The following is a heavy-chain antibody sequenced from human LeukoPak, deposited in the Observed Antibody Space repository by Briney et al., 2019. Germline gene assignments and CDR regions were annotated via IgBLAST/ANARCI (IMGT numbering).Heavy chain of an antibody. Sequence: PGGSLRLSCAASGFTFSSYAMSWVRQAPGKGLEWVSAISGSGGSTYYADSVKGRFTISRDNSKNTLYLQMNSLRAEDAAVYYCAKDGVDIVVVPAALHYYYYMDVWGKGTTVTVSS. V-gene: IGHV3-23*01. D-gene: IGHD2-2*02. J-gene: IGHJ6*03. CDR1: GFTFSSYA. CDR3: AKDGVDIVVVPAALHYYYYMDV. CDR2: ISGSGGST.